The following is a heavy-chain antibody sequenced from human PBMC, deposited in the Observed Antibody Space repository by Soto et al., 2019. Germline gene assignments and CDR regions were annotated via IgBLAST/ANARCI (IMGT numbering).Heavy chain of an antibody. Sequence: GASVKVSCKASGYTFTSYAMHWVRQAPGQRLEWMGWINAGNGNTKYSQKFQGRVTITRDTSASTAYMELSSLRSEDTAVYYCAREAVGATTSTDFQHWGQGTLVTVSS. CDR2: INAGNGNT. CDR1: GYTFTSYA. J-gene: IGHJ1*01. V-gene: IGHV1-3*01. CDR3: AREAVGATTSTDFQH. D-gene: IGHD1-26*01.